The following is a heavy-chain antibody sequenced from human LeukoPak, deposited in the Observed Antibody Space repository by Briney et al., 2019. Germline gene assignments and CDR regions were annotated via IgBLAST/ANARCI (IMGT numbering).Heavy chain of an antibody. V-gene: IGHV2-5*02. D-gene: IGHD3-10*01. CDR1: GFSLGTSRVG. Sequence: SGPTLVNPTQTLTLTYTFSGFSLGTSRVGVGWIRQPPGKALEWLALIYWDDDTRYSPSLKSRLTITKDTSKNRVVLTVTNMDPVDTATYYCAHRGGSGIYFDFWGQGTLVTVSS. CDR2: IYWDDDT. J-gene: IGHJ4*02. CDR3: AHRGGSGIYFDF.